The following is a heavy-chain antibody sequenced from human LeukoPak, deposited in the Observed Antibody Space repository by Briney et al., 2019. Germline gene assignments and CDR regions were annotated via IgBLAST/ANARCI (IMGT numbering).Heavy chain of an antibody. CDR2: IYYSGST. J-gene: IGHJ4*02. CDR3: ARVYTSSWYRGSLNFDC. V-gene: IGHV4-59*01. CDR1: GGSISSYY. D-gene: IGHD6-13*01. Sequence: VKPSETLSLTCTVSGGSISSYYWSWIRQPPGKGLEWIGYIYYSGSTNYNPSLKSRGTISVDTSKNQFSLKLNTVTAADTAVYYCARVYTSSWYRGSLNFDCWGQGTLVTVSS.